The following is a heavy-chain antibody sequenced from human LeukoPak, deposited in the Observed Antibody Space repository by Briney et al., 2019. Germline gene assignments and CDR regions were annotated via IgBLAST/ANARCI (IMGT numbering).Heavy chain of an antibody. CDR2: IRYDGSNK. J-gene: IGHJ6*03. Sequence: GGSPRLSCAASGFTFSTYGMHWVRQAPGKGLEWVAFIRYDGSNKYYADSVKGRFTISRDNSKNTLYLQLNSLRAEDTAVFYCAKTMVTANPDYYYYCMDVWGKGTTVTVSS. V-gene: IGHV3-30*02. CDR3: AKTMVTANPDYYYYCMDV. D-gene: IGHD2-21*02. CDR1: GFTFSTYG.